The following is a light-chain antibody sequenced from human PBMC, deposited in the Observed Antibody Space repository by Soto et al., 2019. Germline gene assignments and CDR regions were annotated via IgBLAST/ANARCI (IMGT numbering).Light chain of an antibody. Sequence: QSVLTQPASVSGSPGQSITGSCTGTSNDVGSYNYVSWYQQHPGKAPKLMIYEVSYRPSGVSDRFSGSKTGNTAPLTISGLQTTDEATYYRSSFTRNSSLEVLFGGGTKLTVL. V-gene: IGLV2-14*01. J-gene: IGLJ2*01. CDR3: SSFTRNSSLEVL. CDR2: EVS. CDR1: SNDVGSYNY.